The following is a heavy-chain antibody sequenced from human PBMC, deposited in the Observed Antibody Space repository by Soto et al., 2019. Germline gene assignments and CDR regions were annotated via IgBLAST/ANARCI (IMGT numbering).Heavy chain of an antibody. Sequence: QVQLVQSGAEVKKPGASVKVSCRASGYTFTSYEINWVRQAPGQGLEWMGWMNPYNGNTAYAQNFQGRVTMTRNTSMSTAYMELSSLRSEDTAVYYCARASQMVINPSLYAMDVWGQGTTVTVS. CDR1: GYTFTSYE. V-gene: IGHV1-8*01. CDR3: ARASQMVINPSLYAMDV. CDR2: MNPYNGNT. D-gene: IGHD3-22*01. J-gene: IGHJ6*02.